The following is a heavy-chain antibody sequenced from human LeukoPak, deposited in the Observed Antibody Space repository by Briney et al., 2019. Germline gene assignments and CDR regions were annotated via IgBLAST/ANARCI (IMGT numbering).Heavy chain of an antibody. J-gene: IGHJ4*02. V-gene: IGHV3-9*01. D-gene: IGHD6-13*01. CDR1: GFTFDDYA. CDR2: ISWNSGSI. CDR3: AKDSSSSWYRDFDY. Sequence: GGSLRLSCAASGFTFDDYAMPWVRQAPVKGLEWVSGISWNSGSIGYADSVKGRFTISRDNAKNSLYLQMNSLRAEDTALYYCAKDSSSSWYRDFDYWGQGTLVTVSS.